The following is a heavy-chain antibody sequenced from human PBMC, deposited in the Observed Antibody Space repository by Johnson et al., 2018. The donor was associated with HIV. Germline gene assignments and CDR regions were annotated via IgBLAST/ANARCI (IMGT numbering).Heavy chain of an antibody. CDR3: ARPLDWKDLSDALDI. J-gene: IGHJ3*02. D-gene: IGHD1-1*01. Sequence: VQLVESGGGVVQPGGSLRLSCAASGFTFSSYGMHWVRQAPGKGLEWVAFIRYDGSNKYYADSVKGRFTISRDNSKNTVYLQMNSLRADDTAMYYCARPLDWKDLSDALDIWGQGTMVSVSS. CDR2: IRYDGSNK. V-gene: IGHV3-30*02. CDR1: GFTFSSYG.